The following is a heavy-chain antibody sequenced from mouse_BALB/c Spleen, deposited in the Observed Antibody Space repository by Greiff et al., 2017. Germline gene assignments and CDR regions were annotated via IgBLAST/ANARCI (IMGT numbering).Heavy chain of an antibody. Sequence: EVKLMESGGGLVQPGGSMKLSCVASGFTFSNYWMNWVRQSPEKGLEWVAEIRLKSNNYATHYAESVKGRFTISRDDSKSSVYLQMNNLRAEDTGIYYCTAAPYYYAMDYWGQGTSVTVSS. V-gene: IGHV6-6*02. CDR1: GFTFSNYW. CDR2: IRLKSNNYAT. J-gene: IGHJ4*01. CDR3: TAAPYYYAMDY.